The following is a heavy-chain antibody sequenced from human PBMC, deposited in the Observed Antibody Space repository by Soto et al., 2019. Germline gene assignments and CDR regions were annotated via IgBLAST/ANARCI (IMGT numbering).Heavy chain of an antibody. CDR2: IKQDGSEK. V-gene: IGHV3-7*01. CDR3: ARDSIVATGWFDY. Sequence: EVQLVESGGGLVQPGGSLRLSCAASGFTFSSYWMSWVRQAPGKGLEWVANIKQDGSEKYYVDSVKGRFTISRDNAKNSLYLQMNSLRAEDTAVYYCARDSIVATGWFDYWGQGTLVTVSS. J-gene: IGHJ4*02. D-gene: IGHD5-12*01. CDR1: GFTFSSYW.